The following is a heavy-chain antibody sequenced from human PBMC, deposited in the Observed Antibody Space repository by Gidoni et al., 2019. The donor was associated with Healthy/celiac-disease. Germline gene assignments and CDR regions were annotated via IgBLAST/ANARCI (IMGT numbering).Heavy chain of an antibody. CDR1: GYSISSGYY. CDR2: IYHRGST. CDR3: ARGGNYDILTGYYSGWYFDL. V-gene: IGHV4-38-2*01. D-gene: IGHD3-9*01. Sequence: QVQLQESGPGLVKPSETLSLTCAVSGYSISSGYYWGWIRQPPGKGLEWIGSIYHRGSTYYNPALKSRVTISVDTSKNQFSLKLSSVTAADTAVYYCARGGNYDILTGYYSGWYFDLWGRGTLVTVSS. J-gene: IGHJ2*01.